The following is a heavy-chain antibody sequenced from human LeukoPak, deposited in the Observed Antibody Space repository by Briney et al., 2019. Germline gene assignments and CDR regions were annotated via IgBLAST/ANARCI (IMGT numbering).Heavy chain of an antibody. V-gene: IGHV4-59*01. CDR1: GGSLSNYY. CDR2: IYYSGHT. CDR3: ARGGTRDNWVYYIDY. Sequence: PSETLSLTCAVSGGSLSNYYWSWIRQSPEKGLEWIGYIYYSGHTNYNPSLKSRVTMSVDTSKNQFSLQVTSVTAADTAVYYCARGGTRDNWVYYIDYWGQGTLVAVSS. D-gene: IGHD1-1*01. J-gene: IGHJ4*02.